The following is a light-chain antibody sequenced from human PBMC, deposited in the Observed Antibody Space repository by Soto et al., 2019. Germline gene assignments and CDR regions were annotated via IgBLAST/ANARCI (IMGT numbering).Light chain of an antibody. Sequence: EVVLTQSPATLSLSPGERATLSCRASQSVGSFLAWYQQKPGQAPRLLVYDSSNRATGIPDRFSGTGSGTDFTLTISSLESVDFAVYYCQQRSNCPLTFGGGTKVEVK. V-gene: IGKV3-11*01. CDR3: QQRSNCPLT. J-gene: IGKJ4*01. CDR2: DSS. CDR1: QSVGSF.